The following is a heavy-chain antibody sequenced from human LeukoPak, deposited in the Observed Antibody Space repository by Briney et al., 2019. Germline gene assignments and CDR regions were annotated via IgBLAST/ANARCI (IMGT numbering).Heavy chain of an antibody. J-gene: IGHJ5*02. D-gene: IGHD3-3*01. Sequence: EPGGSLRLSCAASGFTFSSYVMSWVRQAPGKGLEWVSAISGSGGSTYYADSVKGRFTISRDNSKNTLYLQMNSLRAVDTAVYYCAKNPYDFWSGYYTRGDNWFDPWGQGTLVTVSS. CDR2: ISGSGGST. CDR1: GFTFSSYV. V-gene: IGHV3-23*01. CDR3: AKNPYDFWSGYYTRGDNWFDP.